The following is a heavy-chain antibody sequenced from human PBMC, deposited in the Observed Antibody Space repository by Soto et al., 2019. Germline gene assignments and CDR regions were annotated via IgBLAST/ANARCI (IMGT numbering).Heavy chain of an antibody. J-gene: IGHJ4*02. V-gene: IGHV3-21*04. D-gene: IGHD5-18*01. CDR2: ISSTTNYI. CDR1: GFTFTRYS. CDR3: AKDKSPDTAMVDY. Sequence: PGGSLRLSCAASGFTFTRYSMNWVRQAPGKGLEWVSSISSTTNYIYYGDSMKGRFTISRDNAKNSLYLEMNSLRAEDTAVYYCAKDKSPDTAMVDYWAQGTLVTVSS.